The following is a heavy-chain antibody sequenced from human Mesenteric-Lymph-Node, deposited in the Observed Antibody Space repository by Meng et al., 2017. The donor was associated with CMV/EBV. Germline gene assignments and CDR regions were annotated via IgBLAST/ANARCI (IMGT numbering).Heavy chain of an antibody. D-gene: IGHD5-24*01. CDR2: INQDGSEK. V-gene: IGHV3-7*01. CDR1: GFTFSGYY. Sequence: GESLKISCAASGFTFSGYYMSWVRQAPGKGLEWVANINQDGSEKYYVDSVKGRFTISRDNAKNSLYLQMNSLRAEDTAVYYCARVRGIRDGYNFWGQGTLVTVSS. CDR3: ARVRGIRDGYNF. J-gene: IGHJ4*02.